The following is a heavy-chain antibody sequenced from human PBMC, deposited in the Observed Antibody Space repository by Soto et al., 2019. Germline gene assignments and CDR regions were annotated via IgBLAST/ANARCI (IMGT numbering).Heavy chain of an antibody. CDR3: ARSIVVVTAILRGYYYGMDV. J-gene: IGHJ6*02. D-gene: IGHD2-21*02. CDR1: GGTFSSYA. V-gene: IGHV1-69*10. Sequence: ASVKVSCKASGGTFSSYAISWVRQAPGQGLEWMGGIIPILGTANYAQKFQGRVTITADKSTSTAYMELSSLRSEDTAVYYCARSIVVVTAILRGYYYGMDVWGQGTTVTVSS. CDR2: IIPILGTA.